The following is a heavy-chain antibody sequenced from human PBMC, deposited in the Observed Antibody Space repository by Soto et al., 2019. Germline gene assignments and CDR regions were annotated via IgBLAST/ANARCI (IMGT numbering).Heavy chain of an antibody. V-gene: IGHV4-38-2*01. CDR1: GYSVSGDSY. D-gene: IGHD1-7*01. J-gene: IGHJ3*02. CDR3: ARLVISGSKDDLDI. CDR2: MYRGGTA. Sequence: SETLSLTCGVSGYSVSGDSYWGWIRQPPGKGLEWIGSMYRGGTASYNPSLKSRVSISIDMSKNQFSLRLTSVTAADTAVYYCARLVISGSKDDLDIWGQGTMVT.